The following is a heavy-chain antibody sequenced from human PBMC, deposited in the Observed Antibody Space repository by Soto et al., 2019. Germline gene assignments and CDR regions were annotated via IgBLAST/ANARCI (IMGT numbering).Heavy chain of an antibody. CDR1: GYTLTELS. CDR2: FDPEDGET. Sequence: GASVKVSCKVSGYTLTELSMHWVRQAPGKGLEWMGGFDPEDGETIYAQKFQGRVTMTEDTSTDTAYMELSSLRSGDTAVYYCATTPMKDILTGPLYYYYYGMDVWGQGTTVTVSS. D-gene: IGHD3-9*01. CDR3: ATTPMKDILTGPLYYYYYGMDV. J-gene: IGHJ6*02. V-gene: IGHV1-24*01.